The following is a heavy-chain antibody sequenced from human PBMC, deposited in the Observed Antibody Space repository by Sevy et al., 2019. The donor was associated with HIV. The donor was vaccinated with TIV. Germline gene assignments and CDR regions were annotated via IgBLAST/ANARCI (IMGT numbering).Heavy chain of an antibody. CDR2: IIPSGIT. D-gene: IGHD1-26*01. Sequence: SETLSLTRAVYGGSFSGYYWSWIRQPPGKGLEWIGEIIPSGITNYNPSLKSRVTISIDTSKNQFSLKVKSVTAADTAIYYCARGQWEHPYWGQGTQVTVSS. CDR3: ARGQWEHPY. J-gene: IGHJ4*02. CDR1: GGSFSGYY. V-gene: IGHV4-34*01.